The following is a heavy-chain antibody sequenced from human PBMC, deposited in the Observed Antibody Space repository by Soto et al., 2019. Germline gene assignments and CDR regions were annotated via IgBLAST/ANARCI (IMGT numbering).Heavy chain of an antibody. J-gene: IGHJ4*02. CDR3: ASRDPGTSVDY. Sequence: SETLSLTCAVSGGSFTSNNWWTWVRQPPGQGLEWIGEIYRTGSTNYNPSLKSRVTISLDKSENQFSLEVTSLTAADTAVYYCASRDPGTSVDYWGQGTLVTVSS. V-gene: IGHV4-4*02. CDR1: GGSFTSNNW. CDR2: IYRTGST. D-gene: IGHD1-7*01.